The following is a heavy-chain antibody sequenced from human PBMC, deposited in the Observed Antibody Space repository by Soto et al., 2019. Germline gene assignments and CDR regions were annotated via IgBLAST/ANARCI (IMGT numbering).Heavy chain of an antibody. CDR1: GGSISSSSYY. V-gene: IGHV4-39*01. Sequence: SETLSLTCTVSGGSISSSSYYWGWIRQPPGKGLEWIGSIYYSGSTYYNPSLKSRVTISVDTSKNQFSLKLSSVTAADTAVYYCARHRGGEQWTGDWFDPWGQGTLVTVSS. D-gene: IGHD6-19*01. CDR2: IYYSGST. J-gene: IGHJ5*02. CDR3: ARHRGGEQWTGDWFDP.